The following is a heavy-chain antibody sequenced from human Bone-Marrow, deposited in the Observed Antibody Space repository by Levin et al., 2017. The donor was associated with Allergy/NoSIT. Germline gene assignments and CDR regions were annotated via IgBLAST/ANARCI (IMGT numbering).Heavy chain of an antibody. CDR2: ISYDGTNK. CDR3: ARASQAASPKNQGVGY. CDR1: GFTFSSYA. V-gene: IGHV3-30*04. J-gene: IGHJ4*02. Sequence: GGSLRLSCAASGFTFSSYALYWVRQAPGKGLEWLAVISYDGTNKYYADFVKGRFFISRDNSKNTVSLQMNSVRADDTAVYYCARASQAASPKNQGVGYWGQGTLVTVSS. D-gene: IGHD1-14*01.